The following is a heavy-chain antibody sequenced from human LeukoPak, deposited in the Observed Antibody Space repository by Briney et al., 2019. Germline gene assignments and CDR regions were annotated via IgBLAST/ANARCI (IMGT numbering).Heavy chain of an antibody. V-gene: IGHV1-69*13. D-gene: IGHD6-19*01. CDR1: GGTLSSYA. J-gene: IGHJ5*02. CDR2: IIPIFGTA. CDR3: ARVIGSGWYNWFDP. Sequence: SVKVSCKASGGTLSSYAISWVRQAPGQGLEWMGGIIPIFGTANYAQKFQGRVTITADESTSTAYMELSSLRSEDTAVYYCARVIGSGWYNWFDPWGQGTLVTVSS.